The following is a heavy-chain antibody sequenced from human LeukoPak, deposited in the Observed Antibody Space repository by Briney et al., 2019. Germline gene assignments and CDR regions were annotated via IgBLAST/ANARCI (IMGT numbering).Heavy chain of an antibody. J-gene: IGHJ4*02. V-gene: IGHV4-4*07. CDR1: GGSISRDL. CDR3: ATEQLSGFAWGFDY. Sequence: SETLSLTCAVSGGSISRDLCSWIRQPAGKGLEWLGRIHTSGTTTYSPSFQSRITMSIDTSKKQISLRLSSVTAADTAVYYCATEQLSGFAWGFDYCGQGSLVTVSS. D-gene: IGHD3-9*01. CDR2: IHTSGTT.